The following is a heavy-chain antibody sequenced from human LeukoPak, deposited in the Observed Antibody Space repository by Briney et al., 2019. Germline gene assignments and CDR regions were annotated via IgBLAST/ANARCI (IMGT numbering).Heavy chain of an antibody. CDR1: GFTFSNYA. Sequence: GGSLRLSCAASGFTFSNYAMSWVRQAPGKGLEWVSGITGSGGGTNYADSVKGRFTISRDNSKNTLYLQMNSLRAEDTAAYYCAKDGQLCYYYMDVWGKGTTVTVSS. V-gene: IGHV3-23*01. CDR2: ITGSGGGT. J-gene: IGHJ6*03. D-gene: IGHD3-10*01. CDR3: AKDGQLCYYYMDV.